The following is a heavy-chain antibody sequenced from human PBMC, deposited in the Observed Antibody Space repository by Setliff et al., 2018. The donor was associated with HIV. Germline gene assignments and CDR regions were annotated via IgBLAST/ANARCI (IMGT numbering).Heavy chain of an antibody. D-gene: IGHD2-8*01. CDR3: VRLTADRTNYYYYMDV. V-gene: IGHV1-18*01. CDR1: GYSLSTYA. J-gene: IGHJ6*03. CDR2: IDSNNGNR. Sequence: ASVKVSCKASGYSLSTYAISWVRQAPGQGLEWMGWIDSNNGNRNFAQKFRGRVTMTTDISTNTAYMEVRSRSFDDTAVYYCVRLTADRTNYYYYMDVWGKGTTVTVSS.